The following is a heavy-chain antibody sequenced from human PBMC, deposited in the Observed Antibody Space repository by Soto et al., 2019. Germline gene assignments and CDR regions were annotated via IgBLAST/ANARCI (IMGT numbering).Heavy chain of an antibody. V-gene: IGHV3-48*02. D-gene: IGHD2-2*01. CDR1: GFTFSIYS. CDR2: ISGSSDTI. Sequence: EVQLVESGGGLVEPGGSLRLSCAASGFTFSIYSMNWVRRAPGKGLEWISYISGSSDTIYYADSVKGRFTISRDNAKNSLYLQMNSLSDEDTAVYYCARDDSVLETYCSGSNCHSPYYFDLWGQGTPVTVSS. CDR3: ARDDSVLETYCSGSNCHSPYYFDL. J-gene: IGHJ4*02.